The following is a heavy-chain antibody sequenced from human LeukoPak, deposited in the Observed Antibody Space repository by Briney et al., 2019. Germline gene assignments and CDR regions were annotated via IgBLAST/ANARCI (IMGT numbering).Heavy chain of an antibody. Sequence: PGGPVRLSCAASGFTFSSYNMNWLRQAPGKGLEGVSYISSSSSYIYYADSEKGRFTISRDNAKNTLYLQMNSLRAEDTAVYYCARDLTQVRPRKTEIVGVPAANPGSDAFDIWGQGTMVTVSS. V-gene: IGHV3-21*01. D-gene: IGHD2-2*01. CDR2: ISSSSSYI. CDR1: GFTFSSYN. J-gene: IGHJ3*02. CDR3: ARDLTQVRPRKTEIVGVPAANPGSDAFDI.